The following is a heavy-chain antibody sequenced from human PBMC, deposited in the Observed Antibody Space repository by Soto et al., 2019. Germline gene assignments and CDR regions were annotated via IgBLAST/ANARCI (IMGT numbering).Heavy chain of an antibody. V-gene: IGHV4-39*02. CDR2: IYYSGST. Sequence: QLQLQESGPGLVKPSETLSLTCTVSGGSISSSSYYWGWIRQPPGKGLEWIGSIYYSGSTYYNPALKSQVPISVDTSKNQFSLKLGSVTAADTAVYYCAREAGELLLPGAFDYWGQGTLVTVSS. CDR3: AREAGELLLPGAFDY. J-gene: IGHJ4*02. CDR1: GGSISSSSYY. D-gene: IGHD1-26*01.